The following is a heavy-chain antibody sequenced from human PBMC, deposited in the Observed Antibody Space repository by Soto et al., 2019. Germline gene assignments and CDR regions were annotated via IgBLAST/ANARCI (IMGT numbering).Heavy chain of an antibody. CDR3: ARLPYYYDSSGYYRALDY. Sequence: GESLKISCKGSGYSFTSYWISWVRQMPGKGLEWMGRIDPSDSYTNYSPSFQGHVTISADKSISTAYLQWSSLKASDTAMYYCARLPYYYDSSGYYRALDYWGQGTLVTVSS. V-gene: IGHV5-10-1*01. J-gene: IGHJ4*02. CDR2: IDPSDSYT. D-gene: IGHD3-22*01. CDR1: GYSFTSYW.